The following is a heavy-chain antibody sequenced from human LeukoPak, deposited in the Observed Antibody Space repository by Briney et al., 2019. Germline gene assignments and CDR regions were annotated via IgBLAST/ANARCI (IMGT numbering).Heavy chain of an antibody. CDR1: GGSISSYY. CDR2: IYYSGST. Sequence: NPSETLSLTCTVSGGSISSYYWSWIRQPPGKGLEWIGYIYYSGSTNYNPSLKSRVTISVDTSKNQFSLKLSSVTAADTAVYYCARARGAGKPQQIAAASIEYWGQGTLVTVSS. J-gene: IGHJ4*02. V-gene: IGHV4-59*01. D-gene: IGHD6-13*01. CDR3: ARARGAGKPQQIAAASIEY.